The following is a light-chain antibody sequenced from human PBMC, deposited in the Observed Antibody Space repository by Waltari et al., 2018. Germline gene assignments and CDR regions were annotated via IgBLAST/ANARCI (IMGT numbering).Light chain of an antibody. J-gene: IGLJ3*02. CDR2: SNY. CDR3: ATWDDKLNGVL. Sequence: QSALTQRPSLSGTPGQGVTISCSGASSHIGVNAVHWYQQFPGTAPKLLIYSNYRRPSGVPERFSGSKSGISASLAISGLQSEDEADYYCATWDDKLNGVLFGGGTKLTVL. CDR1: SSHIGVNA. V-gene: IGLV1-44*01.